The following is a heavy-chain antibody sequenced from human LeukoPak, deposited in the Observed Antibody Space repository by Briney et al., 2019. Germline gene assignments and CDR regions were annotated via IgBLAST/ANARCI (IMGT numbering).Heavy chain of an antibody. CDR2: ISASGDNT. D-gene: IGHD1-26*01. CDR3: ARDIGY. Sequence: GGSLRLSCVASGFDFSSYAMSWVRQAPGKGLQWVSSISASGDNTNYADSVKGRFTISRDNAKNSLYLQMNSLRAEDTAVYYCARDIGYWGQGTLVTVSS. V-gene: IGHV3-23*01. CDR1: GFDFSSYA. J-gene: IGHJ4*02.